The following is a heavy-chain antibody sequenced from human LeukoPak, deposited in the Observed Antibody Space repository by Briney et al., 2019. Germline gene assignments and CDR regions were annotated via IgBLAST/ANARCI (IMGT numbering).Heavy chain of an antibody. D-gene: IGHD3-16*01. J-gene: IGHJ4*02. CDR2: INHSGST. Sequence: PSETLSLTCAVYGGSFSGYYWSWIRQPPGKGLEWIGEINHSGSTNYNPSLKSRVTISVDTSKNQFSLKLSSVTAADTAVYYCARGAEGAASRYFDYWGQGTRVTVSS. CDR1: GGSFSGYY. CDR3: ARGAEGAASRYFDY. V-gene: IGHV4-34*01.